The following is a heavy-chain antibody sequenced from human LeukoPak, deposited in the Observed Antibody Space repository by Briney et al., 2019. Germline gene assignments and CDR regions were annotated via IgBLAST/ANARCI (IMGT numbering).Heavy chain of an antibody. CDR3: ASLLRGTYYYDSSGYYD. CDR1: GGTFSSYA. D-gene: IGHD3-22*01. Sequence: SVKVSCKASGGTFSSYAISWVRQAPGQGLEWMGMIIPMFGTANYAQKFQGRVTITTDEYTSTACMELRSLRFDDTAVYCCASLLRGTYYYDSSGYYDWGQGTLVTVSS. CDR2: IIPMFGTA. V-gene: IGHV1-69*05. J-gene: IGHJ4*02.